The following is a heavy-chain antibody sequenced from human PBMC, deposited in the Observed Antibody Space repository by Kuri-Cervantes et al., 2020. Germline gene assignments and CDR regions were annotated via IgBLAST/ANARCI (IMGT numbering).Heavy chain of an antibody. Sequence: SETLSLTCTVSGGSISSSTYYWSWIRQPPGKGLEWIGYIYYSGSTNYNPSLKSRVTISVDTSKNQFSLKLSSATAADTAVSYFARLHYDYVWGSYRSAHLNYYYYYGMDVWGQGTTVTVSS. V-gene: IGHV4-61*01. J-gene: IGHJ6*02. CDR1: GGSISSSTYY. D-gene: IGHD3-16*02. CDR3: ARLHYDYVWGSYRSAHLNYYYYYGMDV. CDR2: IYYSGST.